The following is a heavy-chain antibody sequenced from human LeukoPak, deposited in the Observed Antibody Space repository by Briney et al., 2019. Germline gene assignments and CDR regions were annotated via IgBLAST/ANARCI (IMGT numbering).Heavy chain of an antibody. J-gene: IGHJ4*02. CDR3: AGVWGSYFDY. D-gene: IGHD3-16*01. Sequence: VGSLRLSCAASGFTVSDNYMTWVRQAPGQGLEWISFIYSNSDTYYAASVQARFTTSRDNTQNTTSFQVNSLISEDPAVYYFAGVWGSYFDYWGQGTLVTVSS. V-gene: IGHV3-66*01. CDR1: GFTVSDNY. CDR2: IYSNSDT.